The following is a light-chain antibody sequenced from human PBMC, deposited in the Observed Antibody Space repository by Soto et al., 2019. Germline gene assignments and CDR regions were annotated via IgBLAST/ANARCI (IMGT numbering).Light chain of an antibody. Sequence: EIVLTQSPGTLSLPPGERATLSCRASQSVTSSYLAWYQQKPGQAPRLLIYGASSRVTGIPDRFSGSGSGTDFTLTISRLEPEDFAVYFCQQYGSAPWTFGQGTKVDI. CDR3: QQYGSAPWT. CDR2: GAS. CDR1: QSVTSSY. V-gene: IGKV3-20*01. J-gene: IGKJ1*01.